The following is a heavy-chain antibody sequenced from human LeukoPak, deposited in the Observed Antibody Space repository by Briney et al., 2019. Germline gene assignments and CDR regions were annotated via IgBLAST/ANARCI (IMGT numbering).Heavy chain of an antibody. D-gene: IGHD3-10*01. CDR1: GFTFGTYT. J-gene: IGHJ4*02. V-gene: IGHV3-23*01. Sequence: PGGSLRLSCAASGFTFGTYTMSWVRQAPGKGLQWVSTISGSGGSTYYADSVRGRFTISRDNSNNTLYLQMNSLRAEDTAIYYCTSGEYLPGFDYWGQGTLVIVSS. CDR2: ISGSGGST. CDR3: TSGEYLPGFDY.